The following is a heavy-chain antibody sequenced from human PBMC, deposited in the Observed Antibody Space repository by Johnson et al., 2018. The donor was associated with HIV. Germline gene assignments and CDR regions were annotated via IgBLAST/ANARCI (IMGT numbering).Heavy chain of an antibody. CDR2: ISYDGSNK. CDR1: GFTFSSYA. CDR3: ARESGQSFDV. J-gene: IGHJ3*01. Sequence: QMLLVESGGGVVRPGGSLRLSCAASGFTFSSYAMHWVRQAPGKGLEWVAVISYDGSNKYYADSVKGRFTISRDNSKNTLYLQMNTLRVEDTAFYYCARESGQSFDVWGQGTMVTVSS. V-gene: IGHV3-30-3*01. D-gene: IGHD6-19*01.